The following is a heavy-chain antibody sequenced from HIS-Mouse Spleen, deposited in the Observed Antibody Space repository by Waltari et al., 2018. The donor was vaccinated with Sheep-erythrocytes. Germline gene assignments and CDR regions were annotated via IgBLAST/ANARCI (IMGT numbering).Heavy chain of an antibody. Sequence: QVQLVQSGAEVKKPGASVKVSCKASGYTFTSYYMHWVRQAPGQGLEWMGIINPSGGSTSYAQKFQGRVTMTRDTSTSTVYMELSSLRSEDTAVYYCARSSSGWYYYYGMDVWGQGTTVTVSS. CDR2: INPSGGST. CDR3: ARSSSGWYYYYGMDV. CDR1: GYTFTSYY. D-gene: IGHD6-19*01. J-gene: IGHJ6*02. V-gene: IGHV1-46*03.